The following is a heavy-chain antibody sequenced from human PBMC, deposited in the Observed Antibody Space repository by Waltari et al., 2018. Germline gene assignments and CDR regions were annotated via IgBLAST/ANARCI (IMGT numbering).Heavy chain of an antibody. V-gene: IGHV3-33*06. Sequence: QVELVESGGDVVQTGRSLRLSCATSGFPFREYGMHWLRQVPGKGLGWVADMGNDGSKKYYADSGKGRVTISRDNSKNTVYLQISNLRPEDTAMYFCSKPLQFSNVCEVWGQGTRVIVSS. J-gene: IGHJ6*02. D-gene: IGHD3-16*01. CDR2: MGNDGSKK. CDR3: SKPLQFSNVCEV. CDR1: GFPFREYG.